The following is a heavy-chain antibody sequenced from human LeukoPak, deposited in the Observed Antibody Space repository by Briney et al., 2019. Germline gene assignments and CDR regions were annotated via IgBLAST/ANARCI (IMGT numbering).Heavy chain of an antibody. CDR1: GGSISSSNW. Sequence: SETLSLTCAVSGGSISSSNWWSWVRPPPGKGREWIGEIYHSGSTNYNPSLKSRVTISVDKSKNQFSLKLSSVTAADTAVYYCARGLAGYYPTNWFDPWGQGTLVTVSS. V-gene: IGHV4-4*02. CDR3: ARGLAGYYPTNWFDP. J-gene: IGHJ5*02. D-gene: IGHD3-9*01. CDR2: IYHSGST.